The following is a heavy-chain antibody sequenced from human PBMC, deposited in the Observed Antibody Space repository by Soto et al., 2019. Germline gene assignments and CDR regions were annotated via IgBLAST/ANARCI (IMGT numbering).Heavy chain of an antibody. D-gene: IGHD3-10*01. Sequence: QVQLQESGPGLVKPSETLSLTCTVSGGSISSYYWSWIRQPPGKGLEWIGYIYYSGSTNYNPSLKSRVTISVDTSKNQFSLKLSSVTAADTAVYYCVRMVRGVVFDYWGQGTLVTVSS. CDR3: VRMVRGVVFDY. CDR1: GGSISSYY. J-gene: IGHJ4*02. CDR2: IYYSGST. V-gene: IGHV4-59*01.